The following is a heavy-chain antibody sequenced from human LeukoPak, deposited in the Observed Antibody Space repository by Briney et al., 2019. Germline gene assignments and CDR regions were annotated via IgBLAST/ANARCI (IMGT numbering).Heavy chain of an antibody. CDR3: AKSPPLYDFWSGYYPGGYYFAY. D-gene: IGHD3-3*01. CDR2: ISGSGGST. V-gene: IGHV3-23*01. CDR1: GFTFSSYA. Sequence: GGSLRLSCAASGFTFSSYAMSWVRQAPGKGLEWVSAISGSGGSTYYADSVKGRFTISRDNSKNTLYLQMNSLRAEDTAVYYCAKSPPLYDFWSGYYPGGYYFAYWGQGTLVTVSS. J-gene: IGHJ4*02.